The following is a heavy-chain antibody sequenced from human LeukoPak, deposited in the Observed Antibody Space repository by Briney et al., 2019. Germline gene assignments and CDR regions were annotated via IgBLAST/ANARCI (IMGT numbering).Heavy chain of an antibody. Sequence: GASVKVSCKASGYTFTGYYMHWVRQAPGQGLEWMGWINPNSGGTNYAQKFQGRVTMTRDTSISTAYMELSRLGSDDTAVYYCASLGYCSSTSCSPLGYYYYYMDVWGKGTTVTVSS. CDR1: GYTFTGYY. D-gene: IGHD2-2*01. V-gene: IGHV1-2*02. CDR3: ASLGYCSSTSCSPLGYYYYYMDV. CDR2: INPNSGGT. J-gene: IGHJ6*03.